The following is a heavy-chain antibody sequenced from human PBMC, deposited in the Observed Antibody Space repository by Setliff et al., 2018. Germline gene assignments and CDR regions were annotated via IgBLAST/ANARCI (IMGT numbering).Heavy chain of an antibody. V-gene: IGHV3-30*02. CDR1: GFTFSSYA. CDR3: ARDKGVISLDY. Sequence: PGGSLRLSCAASGFTFSSYAMSWVRQAPGKGLEWVTFIRNDGSSQYYADSVQGRFTVSRDNSRNTLYLDMNSLRGEDTAVYYCARDKGVISLDYWGQGTLVTVSS. D-gene: IGHD3-10*01. J-gene: IGHJ4*02. CDR2: IRNDGSSQ.